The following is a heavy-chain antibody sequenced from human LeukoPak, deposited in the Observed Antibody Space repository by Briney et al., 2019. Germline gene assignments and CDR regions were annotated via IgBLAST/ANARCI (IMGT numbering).Heavy chain of an antibody. Sequence: PGGSLRLSCAASGFTFSSYEMNWVRQAPGKGLEWVSYISSSGSTIYYADSVKGRFTISRDNAKNSLYLQMNSLRAEDTAVYYCARVGYFDQSFDYWGQGTLVTVSS. J-gene: IGHJ4*02. CDR2: ISSSGSTI. CDR3: ARVGYFDQSFDY. CDR1: GFTFSSYE. V-gene: IGHV3-48*03. D-gene: IGHD3-9*01.